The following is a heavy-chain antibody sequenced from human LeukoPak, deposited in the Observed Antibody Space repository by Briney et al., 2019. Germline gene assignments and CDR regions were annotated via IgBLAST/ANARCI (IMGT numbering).Heavy chain of an antibody. J-gene: IGHJ4*02. CDR2: LSDGDTKK. CDR3: LKGGWGSTFDY. CDR1: GFAFPNYP. D-gene: IGHD3-16*01. V-gene: IGHV3-23*01. Sequence: GGSLRLSCAASGFAFPNYPMTWVRHAPGKGLVWDSSLSDGDTKKYYTESVKARFTISRDTSKNPLYLQMNSLGVEDTAVYYCLKGGWGSTFDYWGQGALVTVSS.